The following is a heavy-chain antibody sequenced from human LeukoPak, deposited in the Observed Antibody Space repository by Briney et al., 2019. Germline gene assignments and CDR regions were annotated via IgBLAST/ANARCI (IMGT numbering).Heavy chain of an antibody. CDR3: AGYAGYSYGDYYYMDV. V-gene: IGHV1-8*01. J-gene: IGHJ6*03. CDR1: GYTFTSYD. Sequence: GASVEVSCKASGYTFTSYDINWVRQATGQGLEWMGWMNPNSGNTGYAQKFQGRVTMTRNTSISTAYMELSSLRSEDTAVYYCAGYAGYSYGDYYYMDVWGKGTTVTVSS. D-gene: IGHD5-18*01. CDR2: MNPNSGNT.